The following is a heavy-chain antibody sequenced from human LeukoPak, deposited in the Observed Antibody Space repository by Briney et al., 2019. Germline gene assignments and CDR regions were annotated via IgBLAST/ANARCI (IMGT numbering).Heavy chain of an antibody. CDR2: ISPSGSST. D-gene: IGHD2-8*02. J-gene: IGHJ4*02. CDR3: ARDFLGESGAAGC. Sequence: GSLGLSCAASGFTFSSYTMNWVRQAPGKGPEWVSSISPSGSSTWNADSVRGRFTISRDNGKNSVYLQMNSLRGEDTGVYYCARDFLGESGAAGCWGQGTLVTVSS. CDR1: GFTFSSYT. V-gene: IGHV3-21*01.